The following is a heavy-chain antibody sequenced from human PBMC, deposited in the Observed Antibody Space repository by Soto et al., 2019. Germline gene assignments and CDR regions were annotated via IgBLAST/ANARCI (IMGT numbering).Heavy chain of an antibody. V-gene: IGHV3-66*01. Sequence: GGSLRLGCAASGVTVCSNYMSWVRQAPGKGLEWVSVIYSGGSTYYADSVKGRFTISRDNSKNTLYLQMNSLRAEDTAVYYCAREGLYYGSGSYSNPQFYYYYMDVWGKGTTVTVSS. CDR3: AREGLYYGSGSYSNPQFYYYYMDV. CDR1: GVTVCSNY. CDR2: IYSGGST. J-gene: IGHJ6*03. D-gene: IGHD3-10*01.